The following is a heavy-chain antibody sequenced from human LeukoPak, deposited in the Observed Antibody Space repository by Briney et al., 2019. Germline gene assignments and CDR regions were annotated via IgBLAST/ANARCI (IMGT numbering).Heavy chain of an antibody. V-gene: IGHV4-4*07. Sequence: SETLSLTCTVSGGSISSYYWSWLRQPAGKGLEWIGRIYTSGSTNYNPSLKSRVTISVDTSKNHFSLKLTSVTAADTAVYFCSRQDTRRGVLRGVSSTRFLGSWGQGSLVTVSS. CDR2: IYTSGST. D-gene: IGHD3-10*01. CDR3: SRQDTRRGVLRGVSSTRFLGS. J-gene: IGHJ5*02. CDR1: GGSISSYY.